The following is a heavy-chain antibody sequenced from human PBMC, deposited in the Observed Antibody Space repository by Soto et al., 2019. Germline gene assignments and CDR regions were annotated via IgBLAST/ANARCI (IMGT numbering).Heavy chain of an antibody. CDR2: IFPDDSDT. CDR1: GYSFTTNW. V-gene: IGHV5-51*01. CDR3: ARLIGSSSWFDL. J-gene: IGHJ5*02. D-gene: IGHD2-2*01. Sequence: GESLKISCKVSGYSFTTNWIAWVRQRPGKGLEWMGSIFPDDSDTRYSPSFLGQVTISVDKAVTTAYLQWSSLKASDSAMYYCARLIGSSSWFDLWGQGALVTVS.